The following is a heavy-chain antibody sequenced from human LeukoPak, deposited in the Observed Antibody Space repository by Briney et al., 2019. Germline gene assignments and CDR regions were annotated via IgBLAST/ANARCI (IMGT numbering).Heavy chain of an antibody. CDR2: IYTSGST. D-gene: IGHD6-19*01. J-gene: IGHJ6*02. CDR1: GGSISSYY. Sequence: SETLSLTCNASGGSISSYYWSWIRQPAGKGLEWIGRIYTSGSTRYNPSLKSRVTMSVDTSKNQFSLRLSSVTAADTAVYYCARDEAVAGSPGYYYYAMDVWGQGTTVTVSS. V-gene: IGHV4-4*07. CDR3: ARDEAVAGSPGYYYYAMDV.